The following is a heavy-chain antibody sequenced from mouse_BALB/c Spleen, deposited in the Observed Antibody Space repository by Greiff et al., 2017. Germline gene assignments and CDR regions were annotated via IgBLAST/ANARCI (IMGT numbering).Heavy chain of an antibody. CDR3: ARWNYDYDRDFDY. V-gene: IGHV1-9*01. CDR2: ILPGSGST. D-gene: IGHD2-4*01. CDR1: GYTFSSYW. J-gene: IGHJ2*01. Sequence: QVQLQQSGAELMKPGASVKISCKATGYTFSSYWIEWVKQRPGHGLEWIGEILPGSGSTNYNEKFKGKATFTADTSSNTAYMQLSSLTSEDSAVYYCARWNYDYDRDFDYWGQGTTLTVSS.